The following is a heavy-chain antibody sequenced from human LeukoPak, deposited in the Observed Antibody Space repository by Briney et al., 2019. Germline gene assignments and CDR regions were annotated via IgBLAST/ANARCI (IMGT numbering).Heavy chain of an antibody. J-gene: IGHJ6*03. Sequence: SETLSLTCAVYGGSFSGYYWSWIRQPPGKGLEWMGEINHSGSTNYNPSLKSRVTISVDTSKNQFSLKVSCRTAADRAVYYCSRGKYCSSTSCYTPTYYYYMDVWGKGTPVTVSS. CDR1: GGSFSGYY. CDR3: SRGKYCSSTSCYTPTYYYYMDV. V-gene: IGHV4-34*01. CDR2: INHSGST. D-gene: IGHD2-2*02.